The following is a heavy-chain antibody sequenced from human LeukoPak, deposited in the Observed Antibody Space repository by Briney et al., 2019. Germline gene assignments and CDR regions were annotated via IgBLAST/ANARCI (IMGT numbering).Heavy chain of an antibody. CDR1: GFNFSDAW. CDR3: ATLRESITGSVYYYYYMDV. Sequence: GGSLRLSCAASGFNFSDAWMSWVRQAPGKGLEWVGRIKSKTDGGTADYPAPVKDRFTISRDDSENTLYLQMNSLKSEDTAVYYCATLRESITGSVYYYYYMDVWGTGTTVTVSS. J-gene: IGHJ6*03. CDR2: IKSKTDGGTA. D-gene: IGHD1-20*01. V-gene: IGHV3-15*01.